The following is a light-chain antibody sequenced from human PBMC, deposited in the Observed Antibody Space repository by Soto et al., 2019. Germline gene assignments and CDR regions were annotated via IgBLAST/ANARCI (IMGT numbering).Light chain of an antibody. V-gene: IGKV1-9*01. Sequence: DIQMTQSPPSLSVSVGDRVTITCQASQDISNYLHWFQQKPGKAPKLLIYDASTLKSGVPSRFSGSGSGTEFSLTISNLQPEDFATYYCQQVKTYPRTFGGGTKVDIK. CDR1: QDISNY. J-gene: IGKJ4*01. CDR3: QQVKTYPRT. CDR2: DAS.